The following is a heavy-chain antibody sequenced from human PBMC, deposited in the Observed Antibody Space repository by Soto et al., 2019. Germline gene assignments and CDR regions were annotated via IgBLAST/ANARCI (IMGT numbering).Heavy chain of an antibody. CDR3: ARRSNWNYVFFMDV. D-gene: IGHD1-7*01. V-gene: IGHV4-39*01. J-gene: IGHJ6*03. CDR1: GGSISSSSYY. Sequence: SETLSLTCTVSGGSISSSSYYWGWIRQPPGKGLEWIGSIYYSGSTYYNPSLKSRVTISVDTSKNQFSLKLSSVTAADTAVYYCARRSNWNYVFFMDVWGKGTTVTVSS. CDR2: IYYSGST.